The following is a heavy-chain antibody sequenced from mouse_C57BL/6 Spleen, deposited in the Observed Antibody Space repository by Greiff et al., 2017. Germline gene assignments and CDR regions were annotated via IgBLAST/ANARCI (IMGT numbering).Heavy chain of an antibody. CDR2: INPSNGGT. J-gene: IGHJ4*01. CDR1: GYTFTSYW. CDR3: ARGNTTVVAYYAMDY. D-gene: IGHD1-1*01. V-gene: IGHV1-53*01. Sequence: QVQLQQSGTELVKPGASVKLSCKASGYTFTSYWMHWVKQRPGQGLEWIGNINPSNGGTNYNEKFKSKATLTVDKSSSTAYMQLSSLTSEDSAVYYCARGNTTVVAYYAMDYWGQGTSVTVSS.